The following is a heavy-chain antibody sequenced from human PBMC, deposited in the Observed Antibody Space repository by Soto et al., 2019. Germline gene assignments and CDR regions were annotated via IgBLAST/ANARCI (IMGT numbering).Heavy chain of an antibody. Sequence: GGSLRLSCAASGFTFNNYGMNWVRQAPGKWLEWVAIISNDGSNKYYIESVRGRFTISRDNSKNMLFLQMNSLRVEDTAVYFCTKDGRFDSDGSLYYYYYGMDVCDQGXTLTVSS. CDR2: ISNDGSNK. J-gene: IGHJ6*02. V-gene: IGHV3-30*18. CDR1: GFTFNNYG. CDR3: TKDGRFDSDGSLYYYYYGMDV. D-gene: IGHD2-15*01.